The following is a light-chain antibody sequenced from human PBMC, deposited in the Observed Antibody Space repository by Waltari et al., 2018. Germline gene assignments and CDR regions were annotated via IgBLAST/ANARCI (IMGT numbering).Light chain of an antibody. J-gene: IGKJ5*01. Sequence: DIQMTXXXSSVSAXXGDXVTXXCRASQGISSWLAWYQQXPGKAPKLLIYAASXLQSGVPXXXSGSXXXTXXTLTIXXXQPEDXXXXXCQQAXSFPLTXGXXXRLEXX. V-gene: IGKV1-12*01. CDR1: QGISSW. CDR3: QQAXSFPLT. CDR2: AAS.